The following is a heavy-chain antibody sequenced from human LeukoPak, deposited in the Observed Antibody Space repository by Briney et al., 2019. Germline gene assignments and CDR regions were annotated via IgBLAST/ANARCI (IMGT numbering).Heavy chain of an antibody. J-gene: IGHJ5*02. CDR1: GFTFDDYA. V-gene: IGHV3-43*02. Sequence: GGSLRLSCAASGFTFDDYAIHSMHWARQARGKRVEWVSVINGDGRVIYYADSAKGRFTISRDNNKHSLYLEMNSLRTEDSGFYYCAKEARLIKGWLDPWGQGTLVTVSS. D-gene: IGHD3-22*01. CDR3: AKEARLIKGWLDP. CDR2: INGDGRVI.